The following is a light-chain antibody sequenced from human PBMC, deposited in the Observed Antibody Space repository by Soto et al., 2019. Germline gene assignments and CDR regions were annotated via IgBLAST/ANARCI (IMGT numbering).Light chain of an antibody. Sequence: EIVLTQSPATLYLSPGDRATLSCRASQSVDWYVAWYQQRPGQAPRLLIYDASTRASGVPDRFSGSGSGTDFTITISSLEPEDFAVYYCQQRSDWPRITFGPGTKVDLK. CDR3: QQRSDWPRIT. CDR2: DAS. CDR1: QSVDWY. V-gene: IGKV3-11*01. J-gene: IGKJ3*01.